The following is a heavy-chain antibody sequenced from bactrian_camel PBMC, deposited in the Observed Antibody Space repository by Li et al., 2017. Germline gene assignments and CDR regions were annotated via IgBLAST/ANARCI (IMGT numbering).Heavy chain of an antibody. J-gene: IGHJ4*01. CDR1: GFSFDDSD. D-gene: IGHD4*01. Sequence: DVQLVESGGGSVRAGETLRLSCTASGFSFDDSDMGWYRKAPGYECELVSFLSPDGSTSYADSVKGRFTISQDDANNTVFLQMNSLKPDDTGVYYCAADHYTDLEDTELCWGQGTQVTVS. CDR3: AADHYTDLEDTELC. V-gene: IGHV3S66*01. CDR2: LSPDGST.